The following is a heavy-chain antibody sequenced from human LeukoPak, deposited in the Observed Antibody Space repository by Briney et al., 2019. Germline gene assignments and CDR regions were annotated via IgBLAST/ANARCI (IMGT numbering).Heavy chain of an antibody. Sequence: ASVKVSCKATGYTFTSYGISWVRQAPGQGLEWMGWISSNSDNINYAQRLQGRVTMTTDTSTSTAYMELRSLRSDDTALYFCARDWGSIKVIADYWGQGTLVTVSS. D-gene: IGHD7-27*01. CDR3: ARDWGSIKVIADY. CDR2: ISSNSDNI. CDR1: GYTFTSYG. V-gene: IGHV1-18*01. J-gene: IGHJ4*02.